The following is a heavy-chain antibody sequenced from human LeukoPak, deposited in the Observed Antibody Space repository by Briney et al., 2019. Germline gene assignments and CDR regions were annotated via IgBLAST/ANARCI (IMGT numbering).Heavy chain of an antibody. CDR1: GCSISSYY. V-gene: IGHV4-59*01. Sequence: PSETLSLTCTVSGCSISSYYWSWIRQPPGKGLETIEDIYYSGSTNYNPSLKSRLTISVDTSKNQFSLKLSSVTAADTAVYYCARVDPVTTRFDYWGQGTLVTVSS. J-gene: IGHJ4*02. D-gene: IGHD4-17*01. CDR2: IYYSGST. CDR3: ARVDPVTTRFDY.